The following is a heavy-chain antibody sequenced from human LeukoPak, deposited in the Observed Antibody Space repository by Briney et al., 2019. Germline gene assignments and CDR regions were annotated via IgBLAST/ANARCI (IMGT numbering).Heavy chain of an antibody. Sequence: PGGSLRLSCAASGFTFSSYAMSWVRQAPGKGLEWVSAISGSGGSTYYADSVKGRFTISRDNSKNTLYLQMNSLRAEDTAVYYCAIPLYDYVWGSYRYEPWAMNYWGQGTLVTVSS. CDR2: ISGSGGST. CDR3: AIPLYDYVWGSYRYEPWAMNY. CDR1: GFTFSSYA. D-gene: IGHD3-16*02. J-gene: IGHJ4*02. V-gene: IGHV3-23*01.